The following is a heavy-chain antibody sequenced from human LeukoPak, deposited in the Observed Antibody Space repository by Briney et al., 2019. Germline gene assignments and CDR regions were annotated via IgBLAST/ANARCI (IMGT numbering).Heavy chain of an antibody. Sequence: SETLSLTCTVSGGSISSYYWSWIRQPPGKGLEWIGYIYYSGSTNYNPSLKSRVTISVDTSKNQSSLKLSSVTAADTAVYYCARLEMITFGGVIVALDPWGQGTLVTVSS. CDR3: ARLEMITFGGVIVALDP. D-gene: IGHD3-16*02. CDR2: IYYSGST. CDR1: GGSISSYY. V-gene: IGHV4-59*01. J-gene: IGHJ5*02.